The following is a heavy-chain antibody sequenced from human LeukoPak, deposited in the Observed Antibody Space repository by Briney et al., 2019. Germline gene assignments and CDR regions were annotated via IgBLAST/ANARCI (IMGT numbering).Heavy chain of an antibody. CDR2: IYTSGST. V-gene: IGHV4-61*02. Sequence: SQTLSLTCTVAGGSISSGSYYWSWIRQPAGKGLEWIGRIYTSGSTNYNPSLKSRVTISVDTSKNQFSLKLSSVTAADTAVYYCARDPDSLEWHAYFDYWGQGTLVTVSS. D-gene: IGHD3-3*01. CDR1: GGSISSGSYY. J-gene: IGHJ4*02. CDR3: ARDPDSLEWHAYFDY.